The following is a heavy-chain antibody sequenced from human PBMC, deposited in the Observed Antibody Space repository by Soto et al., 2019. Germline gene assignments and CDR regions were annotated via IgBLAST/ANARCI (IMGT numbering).Heavy chain of an antibody. J-gene: IGHJ5*02. D-gene: IGHD6-13*01. CDR2: INWNSGSI. CDR1: GFTFDDYA. CDR3: AKEYGSTWIDP. V-gene: IGHV3-9*01. Sequence: PGGSLRLSCAASGFTFDDYAMHWVRQVPGKGLEWVSGINWNSGSIGYGDSVKGRFAISRDNAKNSLHLQMNSLSAEDTAVYYCAKEYGSTWIDPWGQGTLVTVSS.